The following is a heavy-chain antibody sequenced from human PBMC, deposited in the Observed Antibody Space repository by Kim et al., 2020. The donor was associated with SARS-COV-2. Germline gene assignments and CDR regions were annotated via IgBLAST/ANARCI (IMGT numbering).Heavy chain of an antibody. V-gene: IGHV3-7*01. CDR2: IKEDGTET. Sequence: GGSLRLSCAASGFTFSRFWMSWVRQAPGKGLEWVANIKEDGTETYYVDSVEGQFTISRDNARNSLFLQMNSLRAEDTAVYYCTRERVTEKSHFDYWGQGTLVTVSS. D-gene: IGHD2-21*02. CDR1: GFTFSRFW. CDR3: TRERVTEKSHFDY. J-gene: IGHJ4*02.